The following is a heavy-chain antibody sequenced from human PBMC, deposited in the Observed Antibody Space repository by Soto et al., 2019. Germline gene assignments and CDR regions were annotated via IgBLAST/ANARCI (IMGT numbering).Heavy chain of an antibody. J-gene: IGHJ5*02. CDR2: IIPIFGTA. D-gene: IGHD6-6*01. CDR3: ARGVEGRYSSSNWFDP. CDR1: GGTFSSYA. V-gene: IGHV1-69*13. Sequence: GASVKVSCKASGGTFSSYAISWVRQAPGQGLEWMGGIIPIFGTANYAQKFQGRVTITADESTSTAYMELSSLRSEDTAVYYCARGVEGRYSSSNWFDPWGQGTLVTVSS.